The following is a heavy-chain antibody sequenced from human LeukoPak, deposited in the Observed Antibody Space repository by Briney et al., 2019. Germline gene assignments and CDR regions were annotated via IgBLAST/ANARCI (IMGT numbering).Heavy chain of an antibody. V-gene: IGHV4-39*01. CDR3: ARHMYYYDSSGSPPFDY. J-gene: IGHJ4*02. D-gene: IGHD3-22*01. Sequence: PSETLSLTCTVSGGSISSSSYYWGWIRQPPGKGLEWIGSIYYSGSTYYNPSLKSRVTISVDTSKNQFSLKLSSVTAADTAVYYCARHMYYYDSSGSPPFDYWGQGTLVTVSS. CDR2: IYYSGST. CDR1: GGSISSSSYY.